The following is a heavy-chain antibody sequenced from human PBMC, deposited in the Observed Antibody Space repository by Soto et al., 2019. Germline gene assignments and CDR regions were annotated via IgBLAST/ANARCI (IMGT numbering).Heavy chain of an antibody. D-gene: IGHD3-10*01. CDR3: ARGRSMVRGVYDAFDI. Sequence: GGSLRLSGAASGGTVSSYAMSWVRQAPGKGLEWVSAISGSGGSTYYADSVKGRFTISRDNSKNTLYLQMNSLRAEDTAVYYCARGRSMVRGVYDAFDIWGQRTTVTVSS. J-gene: IGHJ3*02. CDR1: GGTVSSYA. V-gene: IGHV3-23*01. CDR2: ISGSGGST.